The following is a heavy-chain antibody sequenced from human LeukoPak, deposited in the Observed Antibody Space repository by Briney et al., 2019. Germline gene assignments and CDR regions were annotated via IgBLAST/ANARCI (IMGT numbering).Heavy chain of an antibody. CDR2: INHSGST. V-gene: IGHV4-34*01. CDR3: ARHSRGYCSSTSCSKRYYYYYYMDV. J-gene: IGHJ6*03. Sequence: SETLSLTCAVYGGSFSGYYWSWIRQPPGKGLEWIGEINHSGSTNYNPSLKSRVTVSVDTSKNQFSLKLSSVTAADTAVYYCARHSRGYCSSTSCSKRYYYYYYMDVWGKGTTVTVSS. D-gene: IGHD2-2*01. CDR1: GGSFSGYY.